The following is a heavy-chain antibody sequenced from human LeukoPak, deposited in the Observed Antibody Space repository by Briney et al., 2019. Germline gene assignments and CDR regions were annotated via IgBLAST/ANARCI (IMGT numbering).Heavy chain of an antibody. CDR2: ISYDGSNK. J-gene: IGHJ5*02. D-gene: IGHD6-13*01. CDR3: SYSSSSRGWFDP. Sequence: GRSLGLSCAASGFTFSSYAMHWVRQAPGKGLEWVAVISYDGSNKYYADSVKGRFTISRDNSKNTLYLQMNSLRAEDTAVYYCSYSSSSRGWFDPWGQGTLVTVSS. V-gene: IGHV3-30*01. CDR1: GFTFSSYA.